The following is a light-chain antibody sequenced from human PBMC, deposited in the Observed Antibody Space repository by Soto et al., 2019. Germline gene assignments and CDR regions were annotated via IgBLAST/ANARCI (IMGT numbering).Light chain of an antibody. CDR2: DAS. CDR3: QHYANWPLT. CDR1: QGIGST. V-gene: IGKV3-15*01. J-gene: IGKJ4*01. Sequence: EIVMTQSPAAPSVSPGEGATLSCRASQGIGSTLAWYQQKPGQTPRLLIYDASTRAAGVPARFSGSGSGTDFTLTINSLQSEDFAIYYCQHYANWPLTFGGGTKVESK.